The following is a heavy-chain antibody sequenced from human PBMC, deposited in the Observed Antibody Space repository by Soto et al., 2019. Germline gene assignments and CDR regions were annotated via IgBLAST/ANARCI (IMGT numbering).Heavy chain of an antibody. Sequence: LILSCAASGFTFNSYAISWVRQAPVKWLGWVSSISGSGGSTHYAESVKGRLTISRENSKNTLYLQMNNLRAEDTAIYSCARGYCVNGVCYGSPHWFDSWGQGTLVTVSS. J-gene: IGHJ5*01. CDR3: ARGYCVNGVCYGSPHWFDS. V-gene: IGHV3-23*01. CDR1: GFTFNSYA. D-gene: IGHD2-8*01. CDR2: ISGSGGST.